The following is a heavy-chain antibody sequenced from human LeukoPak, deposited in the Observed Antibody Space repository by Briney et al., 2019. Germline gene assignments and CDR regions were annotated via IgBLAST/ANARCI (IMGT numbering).Heavy chain of an antibody. CDR1: GGTFSSYA. CDR3: ARRGESPGEYFQY. V-gene: IGHV1-69*04. CDR2: IIPILGIA. J-gene: IGHJ1*01. D-gene: IGHD5-12*01. Sequence: SVKVSCKASGGTFSSYAISWVRQAPGQGLEWMGRIIPILGIANYAQKFQGRVTITADKSTSTAYMELSSLRSDDTAVYFCARRGESPGEYFQYWGQGTLVTVSS.